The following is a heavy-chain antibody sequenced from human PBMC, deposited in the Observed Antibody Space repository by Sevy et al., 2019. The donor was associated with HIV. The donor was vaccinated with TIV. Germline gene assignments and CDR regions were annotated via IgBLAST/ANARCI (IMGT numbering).Heavy chain of an antibody. CDR2: IYHSGST. V-gene: IGHV4-4*02. CDR1: GGSISSSNW. CDR3: ASGPAHKGPFDY. Sequence: SETLSLTCAVPGGSISSSNWWSWVRQPPGKGLEWIGEIYHSGSTNYNPSLKSRVTISVDKSKNQFSLKLSSVTAADTAVYYCASGPAHKGPFDYWGQGTLVTVSS. J-gene: IGHJ4*02. D-gene: IGHD2-2*01.